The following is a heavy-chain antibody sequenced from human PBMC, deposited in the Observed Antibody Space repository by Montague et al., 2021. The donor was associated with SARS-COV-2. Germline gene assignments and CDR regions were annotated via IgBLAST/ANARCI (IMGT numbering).Heavy chain of an antibody. CDR2: IYYSGST. Sequence: SETLSLTCTVSGGSISSSSYYWGWIRQPPGKGLEWIGSIYYSGSTYYNPSLKSRVTISVDTSKNQFPLKLSSVTAADTAVYYCARREDYYGSGNYPNWGQGTLVTVSS. V-gene: IGHV4-39*01. J-gene: IGHJ4*02. CDR1: GGSISSSSYY. D-gene: IGHD3-10*01. CDR3: ARREDYYGSGNYPN.